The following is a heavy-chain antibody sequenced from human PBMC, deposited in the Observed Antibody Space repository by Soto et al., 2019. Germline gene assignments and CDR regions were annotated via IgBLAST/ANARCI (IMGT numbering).Heavy chain of an antibody. Sequence: SETLSLTCTVSGGSISSYYWSWIRQPPGKGLEWIGYIYYSGSTNYNPSLKSRVTISVDTSKNQFSLKLSSVTAADTAVYYCAREYYDILTGYYRGSRYMDVWGKGTTVTVSS. D-gene: IGHD3-9*01. CDR2: IYYSGST. CDR3: AREYYDILTGYYRGSRYMDV. V-gene: IGHV4-59*01. CDR1: GGSISSYY. J-gene: IGHJ6*03.